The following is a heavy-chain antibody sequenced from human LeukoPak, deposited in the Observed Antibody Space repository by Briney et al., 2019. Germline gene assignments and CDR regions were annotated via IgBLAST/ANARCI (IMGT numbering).Heavy chain of an antibody. CDR3: ARADLGPSGGDDWSFDL. V-gene: IGHV4-31*03. Sequence: SSETLSLTCTVSGGSISSAGYYWSWIHQHPGKGLEWIGYIYYSGSTYYNPSLKSRITISVDTSENQFSLKLSSVTAADTAVYYCARADLGPSGGDDWSFDLWGRGTLVTVSS. J-gene: IGHJ2*01. CDR1: GGSISSAGYY. CDR2: IYYSGST. D-gene: IGHD3-16*01.